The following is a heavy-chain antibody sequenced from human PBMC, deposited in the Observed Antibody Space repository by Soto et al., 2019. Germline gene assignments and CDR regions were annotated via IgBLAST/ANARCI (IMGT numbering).Heavy chain of an antibody. D-gene: IGHD3-22*01. CDR2: IYYSGST. CDR3: AGHRQAGYYYEY. V-gene: IGHV4-59*01. CDR1: GGSISSYY. J-gene: IGHJ4*02. Sequence: SETLSLTCTVSGGSISSYYWSWIRQPPGKGLEWIGYIYYSGSTNYNPSLKSRVTISVDTSKNQFSLKLSSVTAADTAVYYCAGHRQAGYYYEYWGQGTLVTVSS.